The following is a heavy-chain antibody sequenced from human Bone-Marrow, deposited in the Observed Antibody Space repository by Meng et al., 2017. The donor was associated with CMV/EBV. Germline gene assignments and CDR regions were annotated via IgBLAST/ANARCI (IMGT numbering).Heavy chain of an antibody. Sequence: ASVKVSCKTSGYTFTTFDINWVRQAPGQGLEWMALISAYSGDTKYAQKFQGRVTLTPDTSTRTAYMEIRSLRSDDTAVYYCAREGGSYYFDYWGQGTLVTVSS. CDR3: AREGGSYYFDY. CDR2: ISAYSGDT. J-gene: IGHJ4*02. CDR1: GYTFTTFD. V-gene: IGHV1-18*01. D-gene: IGHD1-26*01.